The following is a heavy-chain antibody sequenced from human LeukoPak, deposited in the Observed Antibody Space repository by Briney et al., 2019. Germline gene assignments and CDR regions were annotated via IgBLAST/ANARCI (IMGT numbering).Heavy chain of an antibody. CDR3: ARRVPYGSGSYYNPLGY. CDR1: GGSISSYY. V-gene: IGHV4-4*07. J-gene: IGHJ4*02. D-gene: IGHD3-10*01. Sequence: PSETLSLTCIVSGGSISSYYWSWIRQPAGKGLEWIGRIYSSGSTNYNPSLKSRVTMSVDTSKNQFSLKLSSVTAADTAVYYCARRVPYGSGSYYNPLGYWGQGTLVTVSS. CDR2: IYSSGST.